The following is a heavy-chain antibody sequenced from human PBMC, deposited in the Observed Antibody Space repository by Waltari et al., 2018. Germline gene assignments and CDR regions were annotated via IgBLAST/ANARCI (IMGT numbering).Heavy chain of an antibody. Sequence: EVQLVESGGGLVQPGRSLRLSCAASGFTFDDYAMHWVRQAPGKGLEWVSGISWNSGRVVYADSVKGRFTFSRDNAKNSLHLQMNSLRAEDTALYYCAKPQWLSPDAFDIWGQGTMVTVSS. CDR2: ISWNSGRV. CDR3: AKPQWLSPDAFDI. J-gene: IGHJ3*02. V-gene: IGHV3-9*01. D-gene: IGHD6-19*01. CDR1: GFTFDDYA.